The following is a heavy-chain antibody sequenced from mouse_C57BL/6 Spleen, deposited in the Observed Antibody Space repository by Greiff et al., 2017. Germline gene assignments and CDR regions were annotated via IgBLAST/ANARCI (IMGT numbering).Heavy chain of an antibody. D-gene: IGHD2-4*01. J-gene: IGHJ4*01. V-gene: IGHV5-4*03. CDR2: ISDGGSYT. CDR1: GFTFSSYA. CDR3: ARADSIYYDYDDAMDY. Sequence: EVKLVESGGGLVKPGGSLKLSCAASGFTFSSYAMSWVRQTPEKRLEWVATISDGGSYTYYPDNVKGRFTISRDNAKNNLYLQMSHLKSEDTAMYYCARADSIYYDYDDAMDYWGQGTSVTVSS.